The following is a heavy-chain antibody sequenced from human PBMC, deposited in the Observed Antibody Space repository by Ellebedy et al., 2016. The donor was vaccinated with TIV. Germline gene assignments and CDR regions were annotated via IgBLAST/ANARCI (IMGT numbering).Heavy chain of an antibody. D-gene: IGHD6-13*01. V-gene: IGHV1-8*01. CDR1: GYTFTSYD. J-gene: IGHJ4*02. Sequence: AASVKVSCKASGYTFTSYDINWVRQATGQGLEWMGWMNPNSGNTGYAQKFQGRVTMTRNTSISTAYMELSSLRSEDTAVYYCARVAAAGTVYGYWGQGTLVTVSS. CDR2: MNPNSGNT. CDR3: ARVAAAGTVYGY.